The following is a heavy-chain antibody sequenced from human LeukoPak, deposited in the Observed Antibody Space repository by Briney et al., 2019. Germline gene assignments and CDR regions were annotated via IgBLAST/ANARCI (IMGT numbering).Heavy chain of an antibody. CDR2: VKEDGSEK. Sequence: AGGSLRLSCAASGFTFSSHWMHWVRQAPGKGLEWVANVKEDGSEKYYVDSVRGRFIISRDNAKNSLYLQMSSLRGEDTAVYYCARGTPFGAYWGQGTLVTVSP. V-gene: IGHV3-7*03. CDR3: ARGTPFGAY. J-gene: IGHJ4*02. CDR1: GFTFSSHW. D-gene: IGHD3-16*01.